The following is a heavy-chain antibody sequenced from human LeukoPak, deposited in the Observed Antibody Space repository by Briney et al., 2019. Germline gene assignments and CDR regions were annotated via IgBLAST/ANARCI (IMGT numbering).Heavy chain of an antibody. V-gene: IGHV1-69*13. D-gene: IGHD3-10*01. CDR2: IIPIFGTA. Sequence: AASVKVSCKASGGTFSSYAISWVRQAPGQGLELMGGIIPIFGTANYAQKFQGRVTITADESTSTAYMELSSLRSEDTAVYYCARAMVRGDTNGVLDVWGKGTTVTVSS. J-gene: IGHJ6*04. CDR3: ARAMVRGDTNGVLDV. CDR1: GGTFSSYA.